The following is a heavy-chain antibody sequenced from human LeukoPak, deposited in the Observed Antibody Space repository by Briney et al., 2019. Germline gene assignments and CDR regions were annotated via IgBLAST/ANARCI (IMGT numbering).Heavy chain of an antibody. CDR2: IYYSGST. J-gene: IGHJ4*02. CDR1: GGSFSGYY. CDR3: AREAAAGTTPDY. D-gene: IGHD6-13*01. Sequence: SETLSLTCAVYGGSFSGYYWSWIRQHPGKGLEWIGYIYYSGSTYYNPSLKSRVTISVDTSKNQFSLKLSSVTAADTAVYYCAREAAAGTTPDYWGQGTLVTVSS. V-gene: IGHV4-31*11.